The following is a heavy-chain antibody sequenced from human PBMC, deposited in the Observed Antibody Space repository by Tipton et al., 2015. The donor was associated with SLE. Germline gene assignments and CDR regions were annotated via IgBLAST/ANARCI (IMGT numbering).Heavy chain of an antibody. CDR1: GDSITSGNYY. J-gene: IGHJ5*02. V-gene: IGHV4-61*02. CDR3: ARARGSNWFDP. CDR2: IYSTGST. Sequence: TLSLTCTVSGDSITSGNYYWSWIRQPAGKGLEWIGRIYSTGSTNYNPSLNSRCTMSIDTSKNQFSLKLSSVSAADTAVYYCARARGSNWFDPWGQGTLVTVSS. D-gene: IGHD3-10*01.